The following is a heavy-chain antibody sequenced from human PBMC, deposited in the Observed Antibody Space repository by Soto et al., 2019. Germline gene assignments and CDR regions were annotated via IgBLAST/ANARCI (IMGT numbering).Heavy chain of an antibody. V-gene: IGHV2-5*02. CDR1: GFSLSTSGVG. J-gene: IGHJ5*02. Sequence: QITLKESGPTLVKPTQTLTLTCTFSGFSLSTSGVGVGWIRQPPGKALEWLALIYWDDDKRYSPSLKSRLTITNDTSKNQVVLTMTNTDPVDTATYYCPHSVAVTTVGWFDPWGQGTLVTVSS. CDR2: IYWDDDK. D-gene: IGHD4-4*01. CDR3: PHSVAVTTVGWFDP.